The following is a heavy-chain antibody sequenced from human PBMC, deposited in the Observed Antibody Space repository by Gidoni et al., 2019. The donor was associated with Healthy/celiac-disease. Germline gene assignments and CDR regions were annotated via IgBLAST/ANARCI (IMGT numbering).Heavy chain of an antibody. Sequence: QVTLKESGPALVKPTQTLTLTCTFSGFSLSTRGMRVRWIRQPPGKALEWLARIDWDDDKFYSTSLKTRLTISKDTAKNQVVLTMTNMDPVDTATYYCARTTTYYDFWSGYSSLYYFDYWGQGTLVTVSS. D-gene: IGHD3-3*01. CDR1: GFSLSTRGMR. CDR3: ARTTTYYDFWSGYSSLYYFDY. J-gene: IGHJ4*02. V-gene: IGHV2-70*04. CDR2: IDWDDDK.